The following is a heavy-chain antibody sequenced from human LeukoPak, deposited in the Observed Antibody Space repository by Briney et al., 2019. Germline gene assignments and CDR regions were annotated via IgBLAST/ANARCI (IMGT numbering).Heavy chain of an antibody. D-gene: IGHD6-13*01. CDR2: IYHSGST. V-gene: IGHV4-30-2*01. Sequence: PSETLSLTCTVSGGSISSGGYYWSWIRQPPGKGLEWIGYIYHSGSTYYNPSLKSRVTISVDGSKNQFSLKLSSVTAAGTAVYYCARVTNRYSSSWYNYYFDYWGQGTLVTVSS. CDR1: GGSISSGGYY. CDR3: ARVTNRYSSSWYNYYFDY. J-gene: IGHJ4*02.